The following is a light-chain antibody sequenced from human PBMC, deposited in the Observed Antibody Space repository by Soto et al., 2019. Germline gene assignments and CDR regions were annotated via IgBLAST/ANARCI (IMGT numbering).Light chain of an antibody. CDR2: KVS. Sequence: QSVLTQPASVSGSPGQSITISCTGTSSDVGSYNLVSWYQQHPGKAPKLMICKVSKRPSGVSNRFSGSKSGNTASLTISGLQAEDEADYYCCSYAGSSTVFGTGTKVTVL. J-gene: IGLJ1*01. CDR1: SSDVGSYNL. V-gene: IGLV2-23*02. CDR3: CSYAGSSTV.